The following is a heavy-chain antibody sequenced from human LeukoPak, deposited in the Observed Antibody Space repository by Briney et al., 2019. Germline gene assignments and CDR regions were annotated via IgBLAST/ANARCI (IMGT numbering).Heavy chain of an antibody. CDR1: GFTFSSYA. J-gene: IGHJ4*02. CDR2: ISGSGGYT. CDR3: AKEHAVGGTDFDY. V-gene: IGHV3-23*01. Sequence: GGSLRLSCAASGFTFSSYAMSWVRQAPGKGLEWVSAISGSGGYTYYADSVKGRFTISRDNSNNTLYLQMNSLRTEDTAIYYCAKEHAVGGTDFDYWGQGTLVTVSS. D-gene: IGHD1-26*01.